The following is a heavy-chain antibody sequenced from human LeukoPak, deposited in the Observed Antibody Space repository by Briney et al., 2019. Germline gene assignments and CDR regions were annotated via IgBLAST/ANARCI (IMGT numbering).Heavy chain of an antibody. D-gene: IGHD2-15*01. CDR2: IGDYT. J-gene: IGHJ4*02. CDR1: GYTFSTYG. CDR3: AGGSSYTSSWHEDH. Sequence: ASVKLSCRTSGYTFSTYGITWVRQAPGQGLEWMGWIGDYTNYAQKIQGRVSLTTDTSTNTAYMEMRNLTSDDTAVYYCAGGSSYTSSWHEDHWGQGTLVIVTS. V-gene: IGHV1-18*01.